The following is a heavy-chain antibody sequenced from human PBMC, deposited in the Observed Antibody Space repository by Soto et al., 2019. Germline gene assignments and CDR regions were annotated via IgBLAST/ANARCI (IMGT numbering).Heavy chain of an antibody. CDR2: ISGSGGST. Sequence: EVQLLESGGGLVQPGGSLRLSCAASGFTFSSYAMSWVRQAPGKGLEWVSAISGSGGSTYYADSVKGRFTISRDNSKNTLYLQMNSLRAEDTAVYYCARNPGDHVWSGIMDVWGKGTTVTVSS. CDR1: GFTFSSYA. J-gene: IGHJ6*04. CDR3: ARNPGDHVWSGIMDV. D-gene: IGHD2-21*02. V-gene: IGHV3-23*01.